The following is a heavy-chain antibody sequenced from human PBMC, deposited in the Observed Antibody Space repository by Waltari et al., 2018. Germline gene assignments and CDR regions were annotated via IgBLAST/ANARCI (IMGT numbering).Heavy chain of an antibody. CDR1: GGTFSSYA. J-gene: IGHJ4*02. V-gene: IGHV1-69*01. CDR3: AAGTPLRFFVH. CDR2: IIPTFQKV. Sequence: QVQLVQSGAEVKKPGSSVKVSCKASGGTFSSYAISWVRQAPGQGLEWMGGIIPTFQKVAYAHEFQGRVSITADDYTGTAYMELTSLRFEDTAVYYCAAGTPLRFFVHWGQGTRVTVSS.